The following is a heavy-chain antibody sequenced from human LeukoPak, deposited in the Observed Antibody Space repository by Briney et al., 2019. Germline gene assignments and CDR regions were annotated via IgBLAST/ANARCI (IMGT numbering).Heavy chain of an antibody. CDR1: GSPFCDPF. Sequence: ASVEASCKPAGSPFCDPFVHGLRQAPGQEVEWWGWMNAYRGVKRSARKFQGRVTMTNDTSIPTAYLELTGLTSDNTANYYCAREGRGSGHWAGFDFWGQGALVTVSS. J-gene: IGHJ4*02. CDR2: MNAYRGVK. V-gene: IGHV1-2*02. CDR3: AREGRGSGHWAGFDF. D-gene: IGHD7-27*01.